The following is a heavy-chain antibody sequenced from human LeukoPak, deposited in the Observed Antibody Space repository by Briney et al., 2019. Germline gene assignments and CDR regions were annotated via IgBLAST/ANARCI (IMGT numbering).Heavy chain of an antibody. J-gene: IGHJ4*02. D-gene: IGHD6-19*01. CDR1: GFTFSSYA. CDR3: AKDKGRYSSGWWMDY. CDR2: ISGSGGST. Sequence: GGSLRLSCAASGFTFSSYAMSWVRQAPGKGLEWVSAISGSGGSTYYADSVKGRFTISRDNSKNTLYLQMNSLRAEDTAVYYCAKDKGRYSSGWWMDYWGQGTLVTVPS. V-gene: IGHV3-23*01.